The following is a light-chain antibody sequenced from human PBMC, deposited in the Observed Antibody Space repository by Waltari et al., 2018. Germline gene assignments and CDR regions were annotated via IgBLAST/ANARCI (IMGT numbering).Light chain of an antibody. CDR3: VVWPDHRGY. J-gene: IGLJ1*01. Sequence: QYVLTQPPSSSASPGESARLTCTLPSDINVANFDIYWYQQKPGSPPKYLLYYYSDSRQGQGSGVPGRFSGSKDVSANAGILLISGLQPDDEADYYCVVWPDHRGYFGTGTKVTVL. CDR1: SDINVANFD. CDR2: YYSDSRQ. V-gene: IGLV5-37*01.